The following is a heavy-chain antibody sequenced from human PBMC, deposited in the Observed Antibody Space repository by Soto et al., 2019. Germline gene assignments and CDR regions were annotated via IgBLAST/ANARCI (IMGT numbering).Heavy chain of an antibody. J-gene: IGHJ6*02. CDR2: ISYDGSNK. D-gene: IGHD1-7*01. V-gene: IGHV3-30-3*01. CDR1: GFTFSSYA. Sequence: ESGGGVVQPGRSLRLSCAASGFTFSSYAMHWVRQAPGKGLEWVAVISYDGSNKYYADSVKGRFTISRDNSKNTLYLQMNSLRAEDTAVYYCASITGTTHLYYYYYGMDVWGQGTTVTVSS. CDR3: ASITGTTHLYYYYYGMDV.